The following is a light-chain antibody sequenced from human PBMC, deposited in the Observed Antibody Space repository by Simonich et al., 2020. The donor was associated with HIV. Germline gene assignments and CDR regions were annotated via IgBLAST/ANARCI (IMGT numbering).Light chain of an antibody. J-gene: IGKJ2*01. CDR3: QQYDDWPPYT. Sequence: EIVMTQSPATLSVSPVERATLSCRASQTVSSNLAWYQQRPGQAPRLLMYGTSTRATGIPARFSGSGSGTEFTLTISSLQSEDFAVYYCQQYDDWPPYTFGQGTKLEIK. CDR1: QTVSSN. CDR2: GTS. V-gene: IGKV3-15*01.